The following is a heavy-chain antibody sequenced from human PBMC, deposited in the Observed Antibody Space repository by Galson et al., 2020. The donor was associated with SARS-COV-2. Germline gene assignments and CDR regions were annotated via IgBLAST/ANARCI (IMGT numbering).Heavy chain of an antibody. V-gene: IGHV3-30*04. Sequence: TGGSLRLSCAASGFTFNSYAIHWVRQAPGKGLEWVAVISYDGSNKNYAASVKGRFSISRDNSKNTLYLQMNSLRAEDTAVYYCARDKYSSSLRGGYYYYYCMDVWGQGTTVSVSS. CDR2: ISYDGSNK. D-gene: IGHD6-13*01. CDR3: ARDKYSSSLRGGYYYYYCMDV. CDR1: GFTFNSYA. J-gene: IGHJ6*02.